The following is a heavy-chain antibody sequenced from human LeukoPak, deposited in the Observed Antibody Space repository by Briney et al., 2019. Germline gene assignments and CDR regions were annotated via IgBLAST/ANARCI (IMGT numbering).Heavy chain of an antibody. CDR2: IYYSGST. V-gene: IGHV4-59*01. CDR1: GGFLRRYH. Sequence: SETLPLTCTVSGGFLRRYHWSWLRQPPAKGLDGIGYIYYSGSTKYNPSLNSRVTMYLDTTNNQTSLKLSSVTTADPAVYYCARGGLESGYHANDGFDICGQGTMVTVSS. CDR3: ARGGLESGYHANDGFDI. J-gene: IGHJ3*02. D-gene: IGHD3-3*01.